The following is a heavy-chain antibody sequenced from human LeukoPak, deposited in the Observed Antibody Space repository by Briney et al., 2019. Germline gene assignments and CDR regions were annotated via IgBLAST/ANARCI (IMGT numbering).Heavy chain of an antibody. V-gene: IGHV1-2*02. CDR2: INPNSGGT. J-gene: IGHJ4*02. CDR1: GYTFTGYY. CDR3: ARGRPIYCSSTSCYTCNY. D-gene: IGHD2-2*02. Sequence: ASVKVSCKASGYTFTGYYMHWVRQAPGQGLEWMGWINPNSGGTNYAQKSQGRVTMTRDTSISTAYMELSRLRSDDTAVYYCARGRPIYCSSTSCYTCNYWGQGTLVTVSS.